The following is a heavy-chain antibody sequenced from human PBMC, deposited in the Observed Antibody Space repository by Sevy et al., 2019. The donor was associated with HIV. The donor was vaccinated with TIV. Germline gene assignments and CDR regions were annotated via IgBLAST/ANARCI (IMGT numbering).Heavy chain of an antibody. D-gene: IGHD3-10*01. CDR3: ASSSWLGGCDP. J-gene: IGHJ5*02. Sequence: GGSLRLSCAASGFTFGSYSMNWVRQAPGKGPEWVSYISSSSSAIYYADSVKGRFTISRDNAKNSLYLQMNSLRAEDTAVYYCASSSWLGGCDPWGQGTLVTVSS. CDR2: ISSSSSAI. CDR1: GFTFGSYS. V-gene: IGHV3-48*01.